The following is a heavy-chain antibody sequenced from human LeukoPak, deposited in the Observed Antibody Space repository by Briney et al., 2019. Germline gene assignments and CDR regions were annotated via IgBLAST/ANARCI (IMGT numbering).Heavy chain of an antibody. V-gene: IGHV3-7*01. J-gene: IGHJ6*03. D-gene: IGHD1-7*01. CDR2: IKQDGSEK. CDR3: AREGNWNYVGYYYYYMDV. Sequence: PGGFLRLSCAASGFTFSSYWMSWVRQAPGKGLEWVANIKQDGSEKYYVDSVKGRFTISRDNAKNSLYLQMNSLRAEDTAVYYCAREGNWNYVGYYYYYMDVWGKGTTVTVSS. CDR1: GFTFSSYW.